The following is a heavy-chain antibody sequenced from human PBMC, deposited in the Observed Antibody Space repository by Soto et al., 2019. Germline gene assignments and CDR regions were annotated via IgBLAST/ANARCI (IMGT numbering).Heavy chain of an antibody. J-gene: IGHJ4*02. CDR1: GFTVSSSY. D-gene: IGHD3-3*01. V-gene: IGHV3-66*01. CDR2: IYSGGST. Sequence: PGGSLRLSCAASGFTVSSSYMSWVRQAPGKGLEWVAVIYSGGSTFYSDSVRDRFTISRDNSEDTLYLQMNSLRPEDTAIYYCARGGPQDDVWSGYPGYWGQGTLVTVSS. CDR3: ARGGPQDDVWSGYPGY.